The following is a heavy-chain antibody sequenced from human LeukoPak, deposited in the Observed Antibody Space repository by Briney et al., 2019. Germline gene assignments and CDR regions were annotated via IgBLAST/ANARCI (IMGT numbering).Heavy chain of an antibody. Sequence: GGSLRLSXAASGFTFSSYIVNWVRQAPEKGLELVSSITSSSSYIYYADSEKGRFTISRDNAKNSLYLQMNSLRAEDTAVYYCARDLDIVATADDGSFDYWGQGTLVTVSS. J-gene: IGHJ4*02. CDR2: ITSSSSYI. CDR1: GFTFSSYI. V-gene: IGHV3-21*01. D-gene: IGHD5-12*01. CDR3: ARDLDIVATADDGSFDY.